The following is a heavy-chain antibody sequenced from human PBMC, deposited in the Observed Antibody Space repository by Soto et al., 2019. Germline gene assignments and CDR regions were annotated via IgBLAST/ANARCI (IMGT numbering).Heavy chain of an antibody. J-gene: IGHJ6*03. V-gene: IGHV4-59*01. Sequence: QVQLQESGPGLVKPSETLSLTCTVSGGSISSYYWSWIRQPPGKGLEWIGYIYYSGSTNYNPSLTSLVTISVDTSKHQFSLKLSSVTAADTAVYYCARVSTYYYGSGSYQPLEYYYYYYMDVWGKGTTVTVAS. CDR1: GGSISSYY. CDR3: ARVSTYYYGSGSYQPLEYYYYYYMDV. CDR2: IYYSGST. D-gene: IGHD3-10*01.